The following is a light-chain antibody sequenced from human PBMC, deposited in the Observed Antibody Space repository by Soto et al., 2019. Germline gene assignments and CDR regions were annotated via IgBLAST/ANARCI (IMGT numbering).Light chain of an antibody. J-gene: IGKJ5*01. CDR3: MQSTQFPIT. CDR2: QIS. V-gene: IGKV2-24*01. CDR1: QSLVNSDGNTY. Sequence: DIVVTQTPLSSPVSLGLPASISCRSSQSLVNSDGNTYLSWLQQRPGQPPRLLIYQISNRFSGVPDRFSGNGARTDFTLKISRVEAEDVGVYYCMQSTQFPITFGQGTRLEIK.